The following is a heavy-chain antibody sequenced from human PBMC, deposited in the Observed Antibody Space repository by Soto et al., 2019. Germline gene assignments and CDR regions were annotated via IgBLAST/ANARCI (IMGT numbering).Heavy chain of an antibody. CDR3: AKNGALLYCSRSSCHPAGAY. CDR1: GFTFSNYG. CDR2: ISFDGSHK. V-gene: IGHV3-30*18. Sequence: QVLLVESGGGVVQPGRSLRLSCAGSGFTFSNYGLHWVRQAPGKGLDWVSFISFDGSHKYYADSVKGRFTISRDNSNNMLYLQMESLITEDTAVYYCAKNGALLYCSRSSCHPAGAYWGQGTLVTVSS. J-gene: IGHJ4*02. D-gene: IGHD2-15*01.